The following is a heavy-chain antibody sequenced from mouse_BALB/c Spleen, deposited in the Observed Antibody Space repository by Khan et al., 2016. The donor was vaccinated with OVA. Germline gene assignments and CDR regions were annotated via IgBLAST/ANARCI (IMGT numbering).Heavy chain of an antibody. CDR2: ISTYYGDT. Sequence: QVQLQQSGAELVRPGVSVKISCKGSGYRFTDFTIHWVKQSHVKSLEWIGVISTYYGDTDYNQKFKGKATMTVDKSSSTAYMELARLTSEDSAIYYCERGGGGDRFVYWGQGTLVTVSA. J-gene: IGHJ3*01. CDR1: GYRFTDFT. CDR3: ERGGGGDRFVY. V-gene: IGHV1S137*01.